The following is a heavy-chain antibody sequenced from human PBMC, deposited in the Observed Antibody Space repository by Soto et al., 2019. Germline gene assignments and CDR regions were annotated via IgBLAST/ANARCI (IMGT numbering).Heavy chain of an antibody. CDR3: AALPAAILNYYYYGMDV. D-gene: IGHD2-2*01. V-gene: IGHV3-23*01. CDR2: ISGSGGST. Sequence: EVQLLESGGGLVQPGGSLRLSCAASGFTFSSYAMSWVRQAPGKGLEWVSAISGSGGSTYYADSVKGRFTISRDNSKNTLYLQMNSLRDEDTAVYYCAALPAAILNYYYYGMDVWGQGTTVTVSS. J-gene: IGHJ6*02. CDR1: GFTFSSYA.